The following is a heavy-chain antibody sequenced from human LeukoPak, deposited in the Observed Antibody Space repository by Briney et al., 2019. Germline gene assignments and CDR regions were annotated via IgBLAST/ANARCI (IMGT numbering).Heavy chain of an antibody. CDR2: IWYDGSNK. J-gene: IGHJ4*02. CDR1: GFTFSSYG. D-gene: IGHD3-3*01. CDR3: ARTQLRFLEWLFFDY. Sequence: GRSLRLSCAASGFTFSSYGMHWARQAPGKGLEWVAVIWYDGSNKYYADSVKGRFTISRDNSKNTLYLQMNSLRAEDTAVYYCARTQLRFLEWLFFDYWGQGTLVTVSS. V-gene: IGHV3-33*01.